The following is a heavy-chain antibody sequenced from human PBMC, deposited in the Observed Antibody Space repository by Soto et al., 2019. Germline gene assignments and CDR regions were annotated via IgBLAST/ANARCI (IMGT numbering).Heavy chain of an antibody. CDR2: ISGSGGST. D-gene: IGHD3-10*01. CDR1: GFTFSSYA. CDR3: ARADYYGSGSSFDY. J-gene: IGHJ4*02. Sequence: EVQLLESGGGLVQPGGSLRLSCAASGFTFSSYAMSWVRQAPGKGLEWVSAISGSGGSTYYADSVKGRFTISRDNSKNPLYLQMNSLRAEDTAVYYWARADYYGSGSSFDYWGQGTLVTVSS. V-gene: IGHV3-23*01.